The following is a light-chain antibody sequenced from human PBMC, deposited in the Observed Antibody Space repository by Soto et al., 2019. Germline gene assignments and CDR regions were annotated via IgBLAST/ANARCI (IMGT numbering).Light chain of an antibody. V-gene: IGLV1-40*01. CDR2: ANN. CDR1: NSNIRAGHD. J-gene: IGLJ3*02. Sequence: QAVVTQPPSGSGAPGQRVTISCTGSNSNIRAGHDVHWYQQLPGTAPKLPIYANNNRPSGVPDRFSGSKSGTSASLAITGLQAEDEADYYCQSYDSSLSGSVFGGGTKLTVL. CDR3: QSYDSSLSGSV.